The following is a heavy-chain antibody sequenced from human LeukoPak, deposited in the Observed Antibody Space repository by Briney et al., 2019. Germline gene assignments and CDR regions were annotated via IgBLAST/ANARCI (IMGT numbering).Heavy chain of an antibody. CDR3: ASSYFYDGNRYFDY. CDR2: IYYTGST. D-gene: IGHD3-22*01. J-gene: IGHJ4*02. V-gene: IGHV4-59*08. CDR1: ASITTYY. Sequence: SETLSLTCSVSASITTYYWSWIRQPPRKGLEWIGYIYYTGSTNSNPSLKSRLTISLDTSKKQFSLKLSSVTAADTAIYYCASSYFYDGNRYFDYWGQGALVTVSS.